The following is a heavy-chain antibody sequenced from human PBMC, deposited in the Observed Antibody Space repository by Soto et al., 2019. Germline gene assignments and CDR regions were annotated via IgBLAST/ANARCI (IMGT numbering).Heavy chain of an antibody. CDR3: ARGEQYSGRIFDY. D-gene: IGHD1-26*01. V-gene: IGHV6-1*01. CDR1: GDSVSSNSAG. Sequence: PSQTLSLTCAITGDSVSSNSAGGIWVIQSPSRGLEWLGRTYYRSKWYYEYAVSVRGRITINPDTSKNQYSLQLNSVTPEDTAVYFCARGEQYSGRIFDYWGQGTLVTVSS. CDR2: TYYRSKWYY. J-gene: IGHJ4*01.